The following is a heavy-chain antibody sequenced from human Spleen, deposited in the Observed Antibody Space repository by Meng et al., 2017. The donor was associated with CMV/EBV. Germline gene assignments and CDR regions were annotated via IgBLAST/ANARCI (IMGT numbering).Heavy chain of an antibody. V-gene: IGHV3-48*03. CDR2: ISSSGNTI. CDR3: AKEAGYYGSGSYDY. Sequence: GGSLRLSCAASGFIFRKYGIYWVRQAPGKGLEWVSYISSSGNTIYYVDSVKGRFTISRDNAKDSLYLQMSTLRADDTAVYYCAKEAGYYGSGSYDYWGQGTLVTVSS. CDR1: GFIFRKYG. D-gene: IGHD3-10*01. J-gene: IGHJ4*02.